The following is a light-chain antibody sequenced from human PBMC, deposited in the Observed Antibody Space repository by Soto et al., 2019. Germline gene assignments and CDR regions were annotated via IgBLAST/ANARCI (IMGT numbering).Light chain of an antibody. CDR3: ASYTSSSTLL. Sequence: QSALTQPPSVSGSPGQSVTISCTGTSSDFGNYDRVSWYQQPPGTAPKLIIYEVSNRPSGVPDRFSGSKSANTASLTISGRQAEDEADYYCASYTSSSTLLFGGGTKLTFL. CDR2: EVS. J-gene: IGLJ2*01. V-gene: IGLV2-18*02. CDR1: SSDFGNYDR.